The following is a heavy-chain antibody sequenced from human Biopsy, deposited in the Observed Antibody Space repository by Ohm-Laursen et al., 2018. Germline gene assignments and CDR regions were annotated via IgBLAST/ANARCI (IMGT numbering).Heavy chain of an antibody. J-gene: IGHJ3*02. CDR3: AKGRVGNSGSLDI. V-gene: IGHV3-21*03. Sequence: SLRLSCAASGFTFSSYSMNWVCQAPGKGLEWVSSISTSSTYIYYADSVKGRFSISRDDALNLLYLQMNSLRAEDTAIYYCAKGRVGNSGSLDIWGHGTMVTVSS. CDR1: GFTFSSYS. CDR2: ISTSSTYI. D-gene: IGHD1-1*01.